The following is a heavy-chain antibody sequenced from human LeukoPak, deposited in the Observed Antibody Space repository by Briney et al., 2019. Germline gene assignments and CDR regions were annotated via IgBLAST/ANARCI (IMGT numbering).Heavy chain of an antibody. J-gene: IGHJ4*02. D-gene: IGHD6-13*01. CDR2: ISGSGGST. V-gene: IGHV3-23*01. CDR3: AKDTREQRLVRSLDY. CDR1: GFTFSSYA. Sequence: PGGSLRLSCAASGFTFSSYAMSWVRQAPGKGLEWVSAISGSGGSTYYADSVKGRFTISRDNSKNTLYLQMNSLRAEDTAVYYCAKDTREQRLVRSLDYWGQGTLVTVSS.